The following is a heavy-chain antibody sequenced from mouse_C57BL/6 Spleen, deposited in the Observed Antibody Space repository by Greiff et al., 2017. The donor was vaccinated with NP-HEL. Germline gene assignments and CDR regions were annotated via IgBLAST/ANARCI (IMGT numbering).Heavy chain of an antibody. CDR3: ARSAHYYGSSYGYFDV. J-gene: IGHJ1*03. V-gene: IGHV1-4*01. D-gene: IGHD1-1*01. CDR1: GYTFTSYT. CDR2: INPSSGYT. Sequence: VQLVESGAELARPGASVKMSCKASGYTFTSYTMHWVKQRPGQGLEWIGYINPSSGYTKYNQKFKDKATLTADKSSSTAYMQLSSLTSEDSAVYYCARSAHYYGSSYGYFDVWGTGTTVTVSS.